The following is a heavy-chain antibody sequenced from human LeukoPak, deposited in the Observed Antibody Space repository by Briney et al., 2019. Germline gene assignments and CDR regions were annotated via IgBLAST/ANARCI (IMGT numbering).Heavy chain of an antibody. Sequence: GGSLRLSCAASGFTFSSYAMHWVRQAPGKGLEWVAVISNDGSNKYYADSVKGRFTISRDNSKNTLFLQMNSLRAEDTAVYYCARELSGWYYFDYWGQGTLVTVSS. V-gene: IGHV3-30*04. J-gene: IGHJ4*02. CDR2: ISNDGSNK. CDR1: GFTFSSYA. CDR3: ARELSGWYYFDY. D-gene: IGHD6-19*01.